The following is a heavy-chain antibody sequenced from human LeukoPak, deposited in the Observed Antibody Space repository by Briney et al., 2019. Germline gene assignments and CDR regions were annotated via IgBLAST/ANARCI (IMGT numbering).Heavy chain of an antibody. J-gene: IGHJ6*02. D-gene: IGHD1-26*01. CDR1: GGSVSSGSYY. CDR3: ARVVGGTYSMDV. Sequence: SETLSLTCTVSGGSVSSGSYYWSWIRRPPGKGPEWIGYIYYSGSTKYNPSLKSRVTILADTSKNQVSLKLNSVTAADTAVYYCARVVGGTYSMDVWGQGTTVTVSS. CDR2: IYYSGST. V-gene: IGHV4-61*01.